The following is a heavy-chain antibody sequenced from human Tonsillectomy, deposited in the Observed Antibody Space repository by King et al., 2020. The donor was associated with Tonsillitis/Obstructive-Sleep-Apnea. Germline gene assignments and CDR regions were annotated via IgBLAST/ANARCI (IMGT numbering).Heavy chain of an antibody. Sequence: VQLQQWGAGLLKPSETLSLTCAVYGGSFRGYYWSLILQPPGKGLVWIREIYHSGSTNYNQSLKIRFTISVDTAKNQFSLKLSAVTAADTAVYYCAGGDLVVVPAAIHYYYYMDVWGKGTTVTVSS. CDR1: GGSFRGYY. CDR2: IYHSGST. D-gene: IGHD2-2*02. V-gene: IGHV4-34*01. CDR3: AGGDLVVVPAAIHYYYYMDV. J-gene: IGHJ6*03.